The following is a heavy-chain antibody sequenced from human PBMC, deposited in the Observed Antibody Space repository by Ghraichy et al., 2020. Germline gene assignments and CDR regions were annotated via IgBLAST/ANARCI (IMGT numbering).Heavy chain of an antibody. D-gene: IGHD2/OR15-2a*01. V-gene: IGHV4-30-2*01. CDR2: IYQSGTT. CDR3: ARGLLGDGFDV. CDR1: GDSINSDGYS. J-gene: IGHJ3*01. Sequence: LRLSCDVSGDSINSDGYSWSWIRQPPGKGLEWVGYIYQSGTTHYNPSLKSRVTISLDKSKTQFSPNLESVTAADSAMYYCARGLLGDGFDVWSQGTMVSVSS.